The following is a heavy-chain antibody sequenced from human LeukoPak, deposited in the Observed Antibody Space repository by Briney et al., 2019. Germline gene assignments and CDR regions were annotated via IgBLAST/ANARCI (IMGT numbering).Heavy chain of an antibody. V-gene: IGHV3-23*01. D-gene: IGHD5-12*01. Sequence: GGSLRFSCAASGFTFSSYGMSWVRQAPGKGLDWVSAICGSGGRTDYTDSVKGRFTISRDNSKNTLYLQMNSLRAEDTAVYYCVKGPIVALAYWGQGTLVTVSS. CDR2: ICGSGGRT. CDR3: VKGPIVALAY. J-gene: IGHJ4*02. CDR1: GFTFSSYG.